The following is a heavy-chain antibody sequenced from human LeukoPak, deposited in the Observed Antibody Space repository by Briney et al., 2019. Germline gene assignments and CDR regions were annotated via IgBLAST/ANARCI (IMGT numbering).Heavy chain of an antibody. CDR1: GFTFSDYY. V-gene: IGHV3-11*04. CDR2: ISSSGSTI. D-gene: IGHD1-1*01. J-gene: IGHJ6*03. CDR3: ARDGNRDGDMDV. Sequence: GGSLRPSCAASGFTFSDYYMSWIRQAPGKGLEWVSYISSSGSTIYYADSVKGRFTVSRDSAKRSLYLQMNSLRAEDTAVYYCARDGNRDGDMDVWGKGTTVTVSS.